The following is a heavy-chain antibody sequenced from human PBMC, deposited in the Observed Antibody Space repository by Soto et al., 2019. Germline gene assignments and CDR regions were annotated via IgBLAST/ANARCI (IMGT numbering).Heavy chain of an antibody. J-gene: IGHJ4*01. D-gene: IGHD3-10*01. CDR2: IKSKFVGGTI. CDR3: TTGGYYFDY. CDR1: GLPFRKAW. Sequence: GGALRLSCAASGLPFRKAWMNWGRQAPGRGLEGVGRIKSKFVGGTIDYAPLVKGRFTISRDDSRNTVYLQMDSLKTEDTAVYYCTTGGYYFDYWGHGALVTVSS. V-gene: IGHV3-15*07.